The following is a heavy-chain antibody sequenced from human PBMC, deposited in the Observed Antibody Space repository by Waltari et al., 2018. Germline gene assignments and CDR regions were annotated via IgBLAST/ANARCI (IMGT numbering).Heavy chain of an antibody. CDR3: ARLGASIAARGWFDP. V-gene: IGHV4-61*02. CDR2: IYTSGST. D-gene: IGHD6-6*01. J-gene: IGHJ5*02. CDR1: GGSISSGSYY. Sequence: QVQLQESGPGLVKPSQTLSLTCTVSGGSISSGSYYWSWIRQPAGKGLEWIGRIYTSGSTNYNPSLKSRFTISVDTSKNQFSLKLGSVTAADTAVYYCARLGASIAARGWFDPWGQGTLVTVSS.